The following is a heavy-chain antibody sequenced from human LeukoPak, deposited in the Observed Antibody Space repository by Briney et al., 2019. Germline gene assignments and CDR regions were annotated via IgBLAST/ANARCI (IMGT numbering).Heavy chain of an antibody. CDR1: GYTFTGYY. J-gene: IGHJ4*02. V-gene: IGHV1-2*02. CDR2: INPNSGGT. Sequence: ASVKVSCKASGYTFTGYYMHWVRQAPGQGLEGMGWINPNSGGTNYAQKFQGRVTMTRDTSISTAYMELSRLRSDDTAVYYCARDVAWDIVVVISQEYYFDYWGQGTLVTVSS. D-gene: IGHD2-2*01. CDR3: ARDVAWDIVVVISQEYYFDY.